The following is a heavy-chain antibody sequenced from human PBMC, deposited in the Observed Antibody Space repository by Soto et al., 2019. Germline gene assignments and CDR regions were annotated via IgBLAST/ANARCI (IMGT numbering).Heavy chain of an antibody. J-gene: IGHJ4*02. CDR2: ISWNSGSI. CDR3: AKEPTGTLSKIRGPYFDY. CDR1: GFTFDDYA. V-gene: IGHV3-9*01. Sequence: GGSLRLSCAASGFTFDDYAMHWVRQAPGKGLEWVSGISWNSGSIGYADSVKGRFTISRDNAKNSLYLQMNSLRAEDTALYYCAKEPTGTLSKIRGPYFDYWGQGTLVTVSS. D-gene: IGHD4-17*01.